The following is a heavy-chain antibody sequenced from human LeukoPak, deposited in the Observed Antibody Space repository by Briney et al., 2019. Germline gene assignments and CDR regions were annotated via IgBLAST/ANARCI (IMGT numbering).Heavy chain of an antibody. Sequence: ASVKVSCKASGYTFTGYYMHWVRQAPGQGLEWSGWVNANSGGTNYVQKFQGRVTMTRDTSISTASIRLSRLRSDDTTLCYSARAPYDYGDSYFDYWGQGTLVSVSS. V-gene: IGHV1-2*02. CDR1: GYTFTGYY. J-gene: IGHJ4*02. CDR3: ARAPYDYGDSYFDY. CDR2: VNANSGGT. D-gene: IGHD4-17*01.